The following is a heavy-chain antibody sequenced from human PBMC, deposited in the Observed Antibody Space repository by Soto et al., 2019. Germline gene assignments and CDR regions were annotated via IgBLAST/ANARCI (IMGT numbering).Heavy chain of an antibody. J-gene: IGHJ4*02. CDR1: GFTFSSYS. V-gene: IGHV3-48*02. CDR3: ARYSGSSYGPSDY. Sequence: EVQLVESGGGLVQPGGSLRLSCAASGFTFSSYSMNWVRQAPGKGLEWVSYISSSSSTTYYADSVKGRFTISRDNAKYSQYLQRNSLRDADTAVYYCARYSGSSYGPSDYWRQGTLVTVSS. CDR2: ISSSSSTT. D-gene: IGHD5-18*01.